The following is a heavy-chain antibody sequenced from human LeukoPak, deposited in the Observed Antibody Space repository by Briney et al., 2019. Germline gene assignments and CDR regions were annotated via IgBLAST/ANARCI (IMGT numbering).Heavy chain of an antibody. CDR2: ISWNSGSI. Sequence: PGGSLRLSCAASGFTFDDYAMHWVRQAPGKGLEWVSGISWNSGSIGYADSVKGRFTISRDNAKNSLYLQMNSLRAEDTAVYYCARAEDQLLYAEYFQHWGQGTLVTVSS. D-gene: IGHD2-2*02. CDR1: GFTFDDYA. CDR3: ARAEDQLLYAEYFQH. V-gene: IGHV3-9*01. J-gene: IGHJ1*01.